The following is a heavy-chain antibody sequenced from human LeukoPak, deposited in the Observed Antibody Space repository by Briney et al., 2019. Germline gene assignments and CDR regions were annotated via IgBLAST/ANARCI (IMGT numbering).Heavy chain of an antibody. CDR3: AREGSATARPFVSNDC. CDR2: IHTSGNT. J-gene: IGHJ4*02. V-gene: IGHV4-4*07. Sequence: SETLSLTCTVSGGSISKFYWSWIRQPAGKGLEWIGRIHTSGNTDYNPSLKSRVTMSLDTSKNQFSLRLNSMTAADTAVYYCAREGSATARPFVSNDCWGQGTLVTVSS. D-gene: IGHD6-6*01. CDR1: GGSISKFY.